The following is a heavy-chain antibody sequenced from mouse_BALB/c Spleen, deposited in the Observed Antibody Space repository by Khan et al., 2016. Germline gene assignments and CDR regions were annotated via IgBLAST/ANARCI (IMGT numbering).Heavy chain of an antibody. CDR3: TRGYYGSSCFAY. D-gene: IGHD1-1*01. J-gene: IGHJ2*01. CDR2: ISYSGST. V-gene: IGHV3-2*02. CDR1: AYSITSDYA. Sequence: EVQLQESGPGLVKPSQSLSLTCTVTAYSITSDYAWNWIRQFPGNQLGWVGYISYSGSTSYNPSLNSRISLTRDTSKNQFFLQLNTVTTEDTATYYCTRGYYGSSCFAYWGQGTMLTVSS.